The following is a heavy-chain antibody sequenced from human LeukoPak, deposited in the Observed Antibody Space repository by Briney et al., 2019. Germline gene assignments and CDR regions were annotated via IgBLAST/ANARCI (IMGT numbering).Heavy chain of an antibody. J-gene: IGHJ4*02. Sequence: GASVKVSCKASGYTFTCYYMHWVRQAPGQGLEWMGWINPNSGGTNYAQKFQGRVTMTRDTSISTAYMELSRLRSDDTAVYYCARDPPIVVVPAAIENYWGQGTLVTVSS. CDR3: ARDPPIVVVPAAIENY. D-gene: IGHD2-2*01. V-gene: IGHV1-2*02. CDR2: INPNSGGT. CDR1: GYTFTCYY.